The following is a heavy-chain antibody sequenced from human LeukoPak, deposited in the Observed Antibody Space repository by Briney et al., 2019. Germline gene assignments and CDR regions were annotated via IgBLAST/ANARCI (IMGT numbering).Heavy chain of an antibody. CDR2: ISYDGNNK. CDR3: ARDGVRGIIMGDY. J-gene: IGHJ4*02. CDR1: GFNFSSYA. Sequence: GGSLRLSCETSGFNFSSYAFHWVRQVPGKGLEWVAVISYDGNNKYFADSVKGRFTISRDNSKNTLYLQMNRLRAEDTAVYYCARDGVRGIIMGDYWGQGTLVTVSS. D-gene: IGHD3-10*01. V-gene: IGHV3-30-3*01.